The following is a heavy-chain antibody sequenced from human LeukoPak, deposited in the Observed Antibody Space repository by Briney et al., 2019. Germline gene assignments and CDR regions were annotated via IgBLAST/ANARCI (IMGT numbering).Heavy chain of an antibody. Sequence: VSVKVSCKASGYTFTSYSITWVRQAPGQGLEWMGWISAYNGDTHFAQNFQGRVAMTTDTSTNTAYMELRSLRSDDTAIYYCARDLSPDPHWLRKFGRFDFWGQGTLVTVSS. CDR1: GYTFTSYS. CDR3: ARDLSPDPHWLRKFGRFDF. J-gene: IGHJ4*02. V-gene: IGHV1-18*01. CDR2: ISAYNGDT. D-gene: IGHD5-12*01.